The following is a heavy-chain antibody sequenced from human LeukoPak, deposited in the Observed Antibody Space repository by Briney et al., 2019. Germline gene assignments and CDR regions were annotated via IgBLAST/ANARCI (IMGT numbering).Heavy chain of an antibody. CDR2: IYRGGST. D-gene: IGHD6-19*01. V-gene: IGHV3-66*01. CDR3: ARVEGGAGDY. J-gene: IGHJ4*02. CDR1: GLTVSSNY. Sequence: PGRSLRLSWAAAGLTVSSNYMSCVRQAAGKGLEWVSVIYRGGSTYYADSVKGRFTISRDNSKNTLSLQVNSLDAEDPAVYYCARVEGGAGDYWARGTLLSVS.